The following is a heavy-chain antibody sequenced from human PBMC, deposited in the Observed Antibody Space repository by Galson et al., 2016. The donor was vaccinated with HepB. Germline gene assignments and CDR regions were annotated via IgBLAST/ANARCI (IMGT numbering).Heavy chain of an antibody. CDR2: IKQDGSEK. V-gene: IGHV3-7*01. D-gene: IGHD2-8*02. J-gene: IGHJ4*02. CDR1: GFTFNSYW. Sequence: SLRLSCAASGFTFNSYWMSWVRRAPGKGLEWVANIKQDGSEKYYVDSVKGRFTISRDNARNSLYLQMNSLRAEDTAVYYCASWWQTPASYFDYWGQGTLVTVSS. CDR3: ASWWQTPASYFDY.